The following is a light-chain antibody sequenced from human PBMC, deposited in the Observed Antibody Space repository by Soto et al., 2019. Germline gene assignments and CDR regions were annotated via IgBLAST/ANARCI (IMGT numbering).Light chain of an antibody. CDR2: DAS. CDR1: QSVGSS. Sequence: IVLTQSPATLSLSPGERATLSCRVSQSVGSSLAWYQQKPGQAPRLLIYDASNRATGIPARFSGSGSGTDFTLTINSLEPEDVAVYYCQQRSYLFTFGGGTKVDNK. CDR3: QQRSYLFT. J-gene: IGKJ4*01. V-gene: IGKV3-11*01.